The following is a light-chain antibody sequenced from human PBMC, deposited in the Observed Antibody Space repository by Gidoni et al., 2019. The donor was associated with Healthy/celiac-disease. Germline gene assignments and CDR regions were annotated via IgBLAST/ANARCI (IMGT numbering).Light chain of an antibody. CDR2: DAS. Sequence: EIVLTQSPATLSLSPGERATLSCRATQSVSSYLAWYQQKPGQAPSLLIYDASIRATGIPARVSGSGSGTDFTLTISSLWPEDFEVYYCPRRSNLPITFGQGTRVEIK. V-gene: IGKV3-11*01. CDR1: QSVSSY. J-gene: IGKJ5*01. CDR3: PRRSNLPIT.